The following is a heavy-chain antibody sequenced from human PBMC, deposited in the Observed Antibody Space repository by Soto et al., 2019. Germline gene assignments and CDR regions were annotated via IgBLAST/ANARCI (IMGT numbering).Heavy chain of an antibody. CDR3: AKYITNGLEWSNGFEY. Sequence: GGSLRLSCAASGFTFGDYAMHWVRQAPGKGLEWVSGISWNSDNRGYADSVKGRFTISRDNAKNTLYLQMNSLRAEDTALYYCAKYITNGLEWSNGFEYWGQGTLVTVSS. V-gene: IGHV3-9*01. CDR1: GFTFGDYA. CDR2: ISWNSDNR. D-gene: IGHD3-3*01. J-gene: IGHJ4*02.